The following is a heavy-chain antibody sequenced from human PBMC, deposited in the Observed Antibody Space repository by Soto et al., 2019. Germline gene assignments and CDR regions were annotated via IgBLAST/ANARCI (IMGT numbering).Heavy chain of an antibody. D-gene: IGHD3-16*02. CDR3: SRESGVLFRGVIVIAGYFDY. CDR2: ISSSGSTI. V-gene: IGHV3-11*01. J-gene: IGHJ4*02. CDR1: GFTFSDYY. Sequence: QVQLVESGGGLVKPGGSLRLSCAASGFTFSDYYMSWIRQAPGKGLEGVSYISSSGSTIYYADSVKGRFTISRDNAKNSLYLQRNGLRAEDTVVYYCSRESGVLFRGVIVIAGYFDYWVQGTLVTVSS.